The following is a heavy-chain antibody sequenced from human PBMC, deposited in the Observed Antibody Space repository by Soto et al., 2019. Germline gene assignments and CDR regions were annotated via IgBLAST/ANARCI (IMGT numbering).Heavy chain of an antibody. CDR2: MNPNSGNT. CDR1: GYTFTSYD. J-gene: IGHJ4*02. CDR3: ARVPNWNYKPLDY. D-gene: IGHD1-7*01. V-gene: IGHV1-8*01. Sequence: ASVKVSCKASGYTFTSYDINWVRQATGQGLEWMGWMNPNSGNTGYAQKFQGRVTMTRNTSISTAYMELSSLRSEATAVYYCARVPNWNYKPLDYWGQGTLVTVSS.